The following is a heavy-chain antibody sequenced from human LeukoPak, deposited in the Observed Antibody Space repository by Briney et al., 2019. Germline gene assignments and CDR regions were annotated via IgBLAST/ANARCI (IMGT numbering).Heavy chain of an antibody. CDR1: GYSVSSGFY. D-gene: IGHD5-18*01. J-gene: IGHJ4*02. CDR2: IYYSGST. Sequence: SETLSLTCTVSGYSVSSGFYWGWIRQPPGKGLEWIGSIYYSGSTYYNPSLKSRVTISVDTSKNQFSLKLSSVTAADTAVYYCARDYSYGSGRFDYWGQGTLVTVSS. CDR3: ARDYSYGSGRFDY. V-gene: IGHV4-38-2*02.